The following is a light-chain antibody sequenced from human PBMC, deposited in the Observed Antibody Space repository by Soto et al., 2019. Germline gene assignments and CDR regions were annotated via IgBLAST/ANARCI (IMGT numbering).Light chain of an antibody. CDR3: CSYGGGNNFYV. Sequence: QSAPTQPPSATGSPGQAVTISRAGSSSHIGTYDYVSWYQHLPDKAPKLIIYEVSKRPSGVPDRFSGSKSGNTASLTVSGLQAEDEGDYYCCSYGGGNNFYVFGTGTKVTVL. V-gene: IGLV2-8*01. J-gene: IGLJ1*01. CDR1: SSHIGTYDY. CDR2: EVS.